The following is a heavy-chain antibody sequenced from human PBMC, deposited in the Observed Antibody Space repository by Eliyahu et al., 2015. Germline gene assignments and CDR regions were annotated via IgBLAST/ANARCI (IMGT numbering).Heavy chain of an antibody. CDR2: INTNSDNP. J-gene: IGHJ6*03. D-gene: IGHD2-21*02. CDR3: ARGAAVTASSYSYYMDV. Sequence: QVQLVQSGSEXKKPGASVKVSCXXSGYXFXTYAMNWVRQAPGQGLEWMGWINTNSDNPAYAQGFTGRFVFSLDTSVSTAYLQISSLKTEDTAVYYCARGAAVTASSYSYYMDVWGKGTTVTVSS. V-gene: IGHV7-4-1*02. CDR1: GYXFXTYA.